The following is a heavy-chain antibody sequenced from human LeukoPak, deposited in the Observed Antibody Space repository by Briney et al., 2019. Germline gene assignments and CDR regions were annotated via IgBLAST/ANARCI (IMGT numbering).Heavy chain of an antibody. Sequence: SETLSLTCTVSGGSISSSSYYWGWIRQPPGKGLEWIGSIYYSGSTYYNPSLKSRVTISVDTSKNQFSLKLSSVTAADTAVYYCARDRLVFGAFDIWGQGTMVTVSS. CDR3: ARDRLVFGAFDI. CDR1: GGSISSSSYY. J-gene: IGHJ3*02. V-gene: IGHV4-39*07. CDR2: IYYSGST. D-gene: IGHD3-10*02.